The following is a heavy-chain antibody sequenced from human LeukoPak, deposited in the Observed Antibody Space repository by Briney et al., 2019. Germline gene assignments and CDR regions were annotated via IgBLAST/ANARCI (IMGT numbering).Heavy chain of an antibody. CDR3: ARVTGYVMEDYFDY. V-gene: IGHV4-38-2*02. D-gene: IGHD6-13*01. J-gene: IGHJ4*02. CDR1: GYSITSTYY. CDR2: IYHSGST. Sequence: PSETLSLTCTVSGYSITSTYYWGWIRQPPGKGLEWIGSIYHSGSTYYNPSLKSRVTISVDTSKNQFSLKLTSVTAADTAVYYCARVTGYVMEDYFDYWGQGTLVTVSS.